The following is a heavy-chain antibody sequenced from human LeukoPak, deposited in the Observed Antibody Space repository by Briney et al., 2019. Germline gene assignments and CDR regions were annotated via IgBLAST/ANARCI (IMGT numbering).Heavy chain of an antibody. CDR1: GGSFSGYY. D-gene: IGHD4-17*01. CDR2: INHSGST. CDR3: ARGVYGDYPDDAFDI. J-gene: IGHJ3*02. V-gene: IGHV4-34*01. Sequence: PSETLSLTCAVYGGSFSGYYWSWIRQPPGKGLEWIGEINHSGSTNYNPSLKSRVTISVDTSKNQFSLKLSSVTAADTAVYYCARGVYGDYPDDAFDIWGQGTMVTVSS.